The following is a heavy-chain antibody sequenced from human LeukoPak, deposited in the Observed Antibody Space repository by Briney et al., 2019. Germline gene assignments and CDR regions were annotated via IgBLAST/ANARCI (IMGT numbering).Heavy chain of an antibody. CDR1: GGSISSYY. J-gene: IGHJ4*02. CDR3: ASSAGGFDY. Sequence: SETLSLTCTVSGGSISSYYWSWIRQPPGKGLEWIGYIYYSGSTYYNPSLKSCVTISVDTSKNQFSLKLSSVTAADTAVYYCASSAGGFDYWGQGTLVTVSS. CDR2: IYYSGST. V-gene: IGHV4-59*04. D-gene: IGHD3-22*01.